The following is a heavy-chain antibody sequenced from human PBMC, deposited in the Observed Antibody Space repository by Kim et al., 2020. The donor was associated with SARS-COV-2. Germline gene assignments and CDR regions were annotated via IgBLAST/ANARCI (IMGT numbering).Heavy chain of an antibody. Sequence: RYSPSFQGQVTISADKSISTAYLQWSSLKASDTAMYYCARPIDFWSGYPDYWGQGTLVTVSS. J-gene: IGHJ4*02. CDR3: ARPIDFWSGYPDY. V-gene: IGHV5-51*01. D-gene: IGHD3-3*01.